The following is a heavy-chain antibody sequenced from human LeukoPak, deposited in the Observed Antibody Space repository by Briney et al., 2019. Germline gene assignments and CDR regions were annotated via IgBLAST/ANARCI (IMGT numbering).Heavy chain of an antibody. CDR3: AREGNYNALTGYYHYFDC. V-gene: IGHV5-51*01. J-gene: IGHJ4*02. D-gene: IGHD3-9*01. CDR2: IYPGDSDT. CDR1: GYSFTNYW. Sequence: GESLKISCKGSGYSFTNYWIGRVRQMPGKGLEWMGIIYPGDSDTRYSPSFRGQVTISADKSISTAYLQWSSLKASDTAMYYCAREGNYNALTGYYHYFDCWGQGTLVTVSS.